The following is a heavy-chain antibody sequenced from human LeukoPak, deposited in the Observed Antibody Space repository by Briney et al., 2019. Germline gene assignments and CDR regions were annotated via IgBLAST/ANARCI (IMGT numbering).Heavy chain of an antibody. D-gene: IGHD3-10*01. V-gene: IGHV4-59*08. Sequence: SETLSLTCTVSGGSISSYYWSWIRQPPGKGLEWIGYIYYSGSTNYNPSLKSRVTISVDTSKNQLSLKLSSVTAADTAVYYCARHLRGFGEPDYWGQGTLVTVSS. CDR3: ARHLRGFGEPDY. CDR2: IYYSGST. J-gene: IGHJ4*02. CDR1: GGSISSYY.